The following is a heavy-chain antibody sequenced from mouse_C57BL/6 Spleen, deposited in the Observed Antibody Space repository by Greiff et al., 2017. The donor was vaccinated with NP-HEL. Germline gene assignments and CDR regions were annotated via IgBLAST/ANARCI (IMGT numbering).Heavy chain of an antibody. CDR3: TRLTGTGYAMDD. CDR1: GFTFSSYA. J-gene: IGHJ4*01. V-gene: IGHV5-9-1*02. Sequence: EVKLVESGEGLVKPGGSLKLSCAASGFTFSSYAMSWVRQTPEKRLEWVAYISSGGDYIYYADTVKGRFTISRDNARNTLYLQMSSLKSEDTAMYYCTRLTGTGYAMDDWGQGTSVTVSS. D-gene: IGHD4-1*01. CDR2: ISSGGDYI.